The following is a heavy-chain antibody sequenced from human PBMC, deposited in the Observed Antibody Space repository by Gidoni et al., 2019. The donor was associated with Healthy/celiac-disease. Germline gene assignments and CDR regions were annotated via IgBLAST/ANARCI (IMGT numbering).Heavy chain of an antibody. CDR2: IAYDGSNK. Sequence: QLQLVESGGGVVQPGRSLRLSCSASGFTFSSYGMHWVRQAPGKGLEWVAVIAYDGSNKYDADAVKGRFTISRDNSKNTLYLQMNSLRAEDTAVYYCEGSGSDGYWGQGTLVTVSS. CDR1: GFTFSSYG. D-gene: IGHD1-26*01. CDR3: EGSGSDGY. J-gene: IGHJ4*02. V-gene: IGHV3-30*03.